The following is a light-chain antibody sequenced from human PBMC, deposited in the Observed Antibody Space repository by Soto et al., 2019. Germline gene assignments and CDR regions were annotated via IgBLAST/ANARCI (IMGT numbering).Light chain of an antibody. CDR3: QQRNNWPLT. V-gene: IGKV3-11*01. CDR2: DVS. Sequence: ETVLTQSPATLSLSPGERATLSCRASQSISRDLAWYQQKPGQPPRLLICDVSNRAPGVPARFSGSGSGTDLTLTISSLEPEDFAVYYCQQRNNWPLTFGQGTKVEIK. J-gene: IGKJ1*01. CDR1: QSISRD.